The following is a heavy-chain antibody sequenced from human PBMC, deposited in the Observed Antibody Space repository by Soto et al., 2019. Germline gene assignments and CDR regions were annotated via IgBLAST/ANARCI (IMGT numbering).Heavy chain of an antibody. Sequence: QVQLQESGPGLVKPSQTLSLTCTVSGGSISSGGYYWSWIRQHPGKGLEWIGYIYYSGSTYYNPSRKSRVTISVDTSKNQFSLKLSSVTAADTAVYYCARDRGGSDYYYYYGMDVWGQGTTVTVSS. V-gene: IGHV4-31*03. CDR3: ARDRGGSDYYYYYGMDV. CDR1: GGSISSGGYY. D-gene: IGHD1-26*01. CDR2: IYYSGST. J-gene: IGHJ6*02.